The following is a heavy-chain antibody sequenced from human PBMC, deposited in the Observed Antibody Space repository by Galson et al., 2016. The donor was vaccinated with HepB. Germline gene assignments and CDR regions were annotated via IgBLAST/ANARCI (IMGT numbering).Heavy chain of an antibody. Sequence: SVKVSCKASGYTFTDYYMHWVRQAPGQGLEWMGWINPNTGVTDHAQKFQGWVTMTRDTSIRTVFMELSSLKSDTTAVYYCAREGGSSGWYGGHFDSWGQGTLVTVSS. V-gene: IGHV1-2*04. J-gene: IGHJ4*02. CDR3: AREGGSSGWYGGHFDS. D-gene: IGHD6-19*01. CDR1: GYTFTDYY. CDR2: INPNTGVT.